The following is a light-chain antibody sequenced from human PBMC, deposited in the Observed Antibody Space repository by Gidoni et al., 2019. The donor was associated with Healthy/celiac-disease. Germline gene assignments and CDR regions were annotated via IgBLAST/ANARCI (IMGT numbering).Light chain of an antibody. CDR2: DAS. CDR3: QQYDNLPPVLYT. V-gene: IGKV1-33*01. J-gene: IGKJ2*01. CDR1: QDISNY. Sequence: DIQMTQSPSSLSASVGDRVTITCQASQDISNYLNWYQQKPGKAPKLLIYDASNLETGVPSRFSGSGSVTDFTFTISSLQPEDIATYYCQQYDNLPPVLYTFGQGTKLEIK.